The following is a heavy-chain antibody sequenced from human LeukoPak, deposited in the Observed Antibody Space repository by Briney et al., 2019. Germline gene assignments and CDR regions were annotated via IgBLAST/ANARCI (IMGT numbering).Heavy chain of an antibody. CDR3: ACLTTADAFDI. Sequence: PSETLSPTCTVSGGSISSYYWSWIRQPPGKGLEWIGYIYYSGSTNYNPSLKSRVTISVDTSKNQFSPKLSSVTAADTAVYYCACLTTADAFDIWGQGTMVTVSS. V-gene: IGHV4-59*08. J-gene: IGHJ3*02. D-gene: IGHD3-22*01. CDR1: GGSISSYY. CDR2: IYYSGST.